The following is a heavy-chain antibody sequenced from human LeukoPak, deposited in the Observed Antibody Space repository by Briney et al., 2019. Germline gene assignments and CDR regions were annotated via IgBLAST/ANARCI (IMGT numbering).Heavy chain of an antibody. CDR2: MYSGGST. V-gene: IGHV3-53*01. J-gene: IGHJ4*02. CDR3: IRDLGGRSGY. Sequence: GGSLRLSCAASGFTVNSNYMTWVRQAPGKGLEWLSVMYSGGSTYYAASVEGRFTISRDNAKHTLYLQMNGLRAEDTAVYHCIRDLGGRSGYWGQGTLVTVSS. D-gene: IGHD1-26*01. CDR1: GFTVNSNY.